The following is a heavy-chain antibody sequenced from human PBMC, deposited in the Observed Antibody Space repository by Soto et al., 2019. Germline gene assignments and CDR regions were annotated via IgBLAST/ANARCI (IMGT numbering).Heavy chain of an antibody. CDR1: GYSISSGYY. CDR2: IFHSGST. CDR3: ARGYYGSGSYYNFGWFDH. D-gene: IGHD3-10*01. J-gene: IGHJ5*02. V-gene: IGHV4-38-2*02. Sequence: XETLSLTCSVSGYSISSGYYWGWIRQPRVKGLEWIGSIFHSGSTYYNPSLKSRVTISLDTSKNQFSLKLRSVTAADTAVYYCARGYYGSGSYYNFGWFDHWGKGTLVTVSS.